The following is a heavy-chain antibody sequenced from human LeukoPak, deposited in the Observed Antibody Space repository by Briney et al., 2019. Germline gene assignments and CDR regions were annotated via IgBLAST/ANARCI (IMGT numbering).Heavy chain of an antibody. CDR2: ISSSGSTI. Sequence: GGSLRLSCAASGFTFSSYEMNWVRQAPGKGLEWVSYISSSGSTIYYADSVKGRFTISRGNAKNSLYLQMNSLRAEDTAVYYCARDPYSGSYGNYYYYFMDVWGKGTTVTISS. D-gene: IGHD1-26*01. CDR1: GFTFSSYE. J-gene: IGHJ6*03. CDR3: ARDPYSGSYGNYYYYFMDV. V-gene: IGHV3-48*03.